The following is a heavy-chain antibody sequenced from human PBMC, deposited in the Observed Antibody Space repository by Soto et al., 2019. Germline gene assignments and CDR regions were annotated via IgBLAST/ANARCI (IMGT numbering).Heavy chain of an antibody. CDR2: IIPILGIA. CDR1: GGTFSSYT. J-gene: IGHJ4*02. V-gene: IGHV1-69*02. D-gene: IGHD3-10*01. CDR3: ASGGSGSRGWFDY. Sequence: QVQLVQSGAEVKKPGSSVKVSCKASGGTFSSYTISWVRQAPGQGLEWMGRIIPILGIANYAQKFQGRVTITADKSTSTAYMELSSLRSEDTAVCYCASGGSGSRGWFDYWGQGTLVTVSS.